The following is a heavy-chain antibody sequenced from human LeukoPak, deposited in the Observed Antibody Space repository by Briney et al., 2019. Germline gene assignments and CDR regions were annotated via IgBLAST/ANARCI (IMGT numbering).Heavy chain of an antibody. D-gene: IGHD6-19*01. Sequence: SETLSLTCTVSGGSISSYYWSWIRQPPGKGLEWIGYIYYSGSTNYNPSLKSRVTISVDTSKNQFSLKLSSVTAADTAVYYCARVTRGIVVAPKALDAFDIWGQGTMVTVSS. CDR1: GGSISSYY. CDR2: IYYSGST. J-gene: IGHJ3*02. V-gene: IGHV4-59*01. CDR3: ARVTRGIVVAPKALDAFDI.